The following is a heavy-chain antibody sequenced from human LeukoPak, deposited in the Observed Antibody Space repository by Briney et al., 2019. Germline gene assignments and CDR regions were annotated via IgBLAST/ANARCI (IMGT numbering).Heavy chain of an antibody. Sequence: SVKVSCKASRYTFTGYYMHWVRQAPGQWLEWLAWINPHSGDTNYAQKFQGRVTMTRETSTSTAYMEVSRLRSDDTAVYYCAKDMRSRGYSGYDCFDYWGQGTLVTVSS. CDR2: INPHSGDT. CDR3: AKDMRSRGYSGYDCFDY. D-gene: IGHD5-12*01. J-gene: IGHJ4*02. V-gene: IGHV1-2*02. CDR1: RYTFTGYY.